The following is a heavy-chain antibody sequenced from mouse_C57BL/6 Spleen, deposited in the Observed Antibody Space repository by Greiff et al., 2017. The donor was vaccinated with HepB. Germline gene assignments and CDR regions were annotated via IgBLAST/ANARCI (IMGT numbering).Heavy chain of an antibody. CDR1: GYAFSSSW. CDR2: IYPGDGDT. CDR3: ARERAGRFYYAMDY. V-gene: IGHV1-82*01. Sequence: QVQLQQSGPELVKPGASVKISCKASGYAFSSSWMNWVKQRPGKGLEWIGRIYPGDGDTNYNGKFKGKATLTADKSSSTAYMQLSSLTSEDSAVYVGARERAGRFYYAMDYWGQGTSVTVSS. J-gene: IGHJ4*01. D-gene: IGHD3-3*01.